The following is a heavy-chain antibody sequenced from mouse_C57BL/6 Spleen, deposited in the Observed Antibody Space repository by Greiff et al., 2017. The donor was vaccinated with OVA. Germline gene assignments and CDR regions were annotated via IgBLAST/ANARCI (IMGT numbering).Heavy chain of an antibody. D-gene: IGHD1-1*01. CDR1: GYTFTDYN. CDR3: ARSVYDYGAMDY. J-gene: IGHJ4*01. Sequence: EVKLQESGPELVKPGASVKLPCKASGYTFTDYNMDWVKQSHGKSLEWIGDINPNNGGTIYNQKFKGKATLTVDKSSSTAYMELRSLTSEDTAVYYCARSVYDYGAMDYWGQGTSVTVSA. V-gene: IGHV1-18*01. CDR2: INPNNGGT.